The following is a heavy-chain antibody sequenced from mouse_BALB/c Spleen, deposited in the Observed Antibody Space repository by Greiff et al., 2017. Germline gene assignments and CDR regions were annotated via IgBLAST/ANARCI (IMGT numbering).Heavy chain of an antibody. D-gene: IGHD1-1*01. J-gene: IGHJ2*01. Sequence: EVQVVESGGGLVQPGGSRKLSCAASGFTFSSFGMHLVRQAPEKGLEWVAYISSGSSTIYYADTVKGRFTISRDNPKNTLFLQMTSLRSEDTAMYYCARSGGTTVWGQGTTLTVSS. CDR3: ARSGGTTV. CDR1: GFTFSSFG. V-gene: IGHV5-17*02. CDR2: ISSGSSTI.